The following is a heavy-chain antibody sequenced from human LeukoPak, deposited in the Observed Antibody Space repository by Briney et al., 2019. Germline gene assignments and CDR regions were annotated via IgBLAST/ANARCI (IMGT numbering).Heavy chain of an antibody. CDR1: GYTFTSYG. CDR3: ARVPGDYGWFGNYYYMDV. Sequence: ASVKVSCKASGYTFTSYGISWVRQAPGQGLEWMGWISAYNGNTNYAQKLQGRVTMTTDTSTSTAYMELRSLRSDDTAVYYCARVPGDYGWFGNYYYMDVWGKGTTVTVS. J-gene: IGHJ6*03. V-gene: IGHV1-18*01. D-gene: IGHD4-17*01. CDR2: ISAYNGNT.